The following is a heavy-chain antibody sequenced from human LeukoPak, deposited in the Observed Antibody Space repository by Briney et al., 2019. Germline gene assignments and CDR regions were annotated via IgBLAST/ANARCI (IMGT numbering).Heavy chain of an antibody. D-gene: IGHD4/OR15-4a*01. V-gene: IGHV3-23*01. Sequence: GGSLRLSCSTSGFTFGDFAMPWVRQAPGKGLEWVSAISGSGGSTYYANSVKGRFTISRDNSKNTLYLQMNSLRAEDTAVYYCAKGALDFDYWGQGTLVTVSS. CDR1: GFTFGDFA. J-gene: IGHJ4*02. CDR2: ISGSGGST. CDR3: AKGALDFDY.